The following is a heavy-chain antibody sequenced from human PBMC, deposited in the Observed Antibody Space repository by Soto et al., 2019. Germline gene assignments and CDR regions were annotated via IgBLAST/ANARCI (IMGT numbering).Heavy chain of an antibody. Sequence: QVQLVQSGAEVRRPGASVKVSCKTSGNPFMGHYIHWLRQAPGQGFEWLGYISNSGDTKYSQNFQGSVSMTRDTSITTAYMELRGLQSGDTAAYYCAAGGSWYAFWGQGTLVTVSS. D-gene: IGHD2-2*01. V-gene: IGHV1-2*02. CDR1: GNPFMGHY. CDR3: AAGGSWYAF. CDR2: YISNSGDT. J-gene: IGHJ4*02.